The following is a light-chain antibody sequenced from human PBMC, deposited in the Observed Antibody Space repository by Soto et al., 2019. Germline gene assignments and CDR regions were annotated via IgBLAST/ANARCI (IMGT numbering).Light chain of an antibody. Sequence: QSVLTQPPSASGTPGQRVTISCSGSSSNIGSNTVNWYQQLPGTAPKLLIYSNNQRPSGVPDRFSGSKSGTSASLAISGFQSEDEADYYCAAWDDSLKEIFGGGTKVTVL. J-gene: IGLJ2*01. CDR1: SSNIGSNT. CDR3: AAWDDSLKEI. V-gene: IGLV1-44*01. CDR2: SNN.